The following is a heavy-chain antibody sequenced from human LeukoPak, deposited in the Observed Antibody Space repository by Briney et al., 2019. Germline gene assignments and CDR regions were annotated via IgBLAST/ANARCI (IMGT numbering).Heavy chain of an antibody. CDR1: GFTFSRYG. CDR3: ARRAGAYSHPYDY. CDR2: ISYDASNK. Sequence: PGGSLRLSCAASGFTFSRYGMHWVRQTPGKGLEWVAVISYDASNKYYADSVKGRFTISRDNSKNTLYLQMNSLRAEDTAVYYCARRAGAYSHPYDYWGQGTLVTVSS. D-gene: IGHD4/OR15-4a*01. J-gene: IGHJ4*02. V-gene: IGHV3-30*03.